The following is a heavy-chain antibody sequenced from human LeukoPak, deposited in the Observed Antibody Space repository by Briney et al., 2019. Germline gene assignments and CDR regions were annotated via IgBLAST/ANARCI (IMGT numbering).Heavy chain of an antibody. CDR3: ARTDYDYVWGSYRYRAFDI. CDR2: IYTSGST. V-gene: IGHV4-61*02. Sequence: TSETLSLTCTVSGGSIGSGSYYWSWIRQPAGKGLEWIGRIYTSGSTNYNPSLKSRVTISVDTSKNQFSLKLSSVTAADTAVYYCARTDYDYVWGSYRYRAFDIWGQGTMVTVSS. CDR1: GGSIGSGSYY. J-gene: IGHJ3*02. D-gene: IGHD3-16*02.